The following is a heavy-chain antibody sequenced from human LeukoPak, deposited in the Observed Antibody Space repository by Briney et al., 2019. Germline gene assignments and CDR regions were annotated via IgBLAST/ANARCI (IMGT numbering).Heavy chain of an antibody. D-gene: IGHD7-27*01. J-gene: IGHJ4*02. CDR2: ISYDGSKK. V-gene: IGHV3-30*18. CDR1: GFTFSTYG. CDR3: AKDLGGTGSYFNY. Sequence: GGSLRLSCIASGFTFSTYGMHWVRQTPGKGLEWVALISYDGSKKVYADSVKGRFTISRDNSKNTLSLQMNSLRAEDTALYYCAKDLGGTGSYFNYWGQGTLVTVSS.